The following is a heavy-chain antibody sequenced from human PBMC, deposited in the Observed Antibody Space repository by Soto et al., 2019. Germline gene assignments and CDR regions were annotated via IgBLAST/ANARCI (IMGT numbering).Heavy chain of an antibody. D-gene: IGHD3-3*01. CDR2: IIPIFGTA. Sequence: ASVKVSCKASGGTFSSYAISWVRQAPGQGLEWMGGIIPIFGTANYAQKFQGRVTITADESTSTAYMELSSLRSEDTAVYYCARDRRSVFGVAPNYYGMDVWGQGTTVTVSS. V-gene: IGHV1-69*13. J-gene: IGHJ6*02. CDR3: ARDRRSVFGVAPNYYGMDV. CDR1: GGTFSSYA.